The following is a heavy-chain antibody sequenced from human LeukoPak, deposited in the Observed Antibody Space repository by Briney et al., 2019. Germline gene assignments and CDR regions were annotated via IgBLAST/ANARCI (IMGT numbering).Heavy chain of an antibody. D-gene: IGHD5-18*01. J-gene: IGHJ4*02. Sequence: ASVKVSCKASGYTFTGYYLHWVRQAPGQGLEWLGRINPNTGGTDDAQKFQGRVTMNRDTSINTAYMELSRLRPDDTAVYYCARDRSGYSYGEPLDHWGQGTLVIVSS. CDR1: GYTFTGYY. CDR2: INPNTGGT. CDR3: ARDRSGYSYGEPLDH. V-gene: IGHV1-2*06.